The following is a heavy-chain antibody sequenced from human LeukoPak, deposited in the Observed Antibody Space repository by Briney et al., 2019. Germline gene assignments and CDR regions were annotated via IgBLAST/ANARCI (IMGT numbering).Heavy chain of an antibody. CDR1: GYTFTGYY. CDR2: INPNSGGT. CDR3: ARSAPRGVVVITHFDY. J-gene: IGHJ4*02. V-gene: IGHV1-2*06. Sequence: ASVKVSCKAYGYTFTGYYMHCVRQGPGQGLEWMGRINPNSGGTNYAQKFQGRVTMTRDTSISTAYMELSRLRSEDTAVYYCARSAPRGVVVITHFDYWGQGTLVTVSS. D-gene: IGHD3-22*01.